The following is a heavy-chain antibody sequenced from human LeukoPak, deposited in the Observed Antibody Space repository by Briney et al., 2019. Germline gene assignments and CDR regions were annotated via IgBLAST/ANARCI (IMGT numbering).Heavy chain of an antibody. J-gene: IGHJ4*02. CDR3: ARGRIAVAGTPVPDFDY. CDR1: GYTFTGYY. Sequence: GASVKVSCKASGYTFTGYYMHWVRQAPGQGLEWMGWINPNSGGTNYAQKFQGRVTMTRDTSISTVYMELSRLRSDDTAVYYCARGRIAVAGTPVPDFDYWGQGTLVTVSS. D-gene: IGHD6-19*01. CDR2: INPNSGGT. V-gene: IGHV1-2*02.